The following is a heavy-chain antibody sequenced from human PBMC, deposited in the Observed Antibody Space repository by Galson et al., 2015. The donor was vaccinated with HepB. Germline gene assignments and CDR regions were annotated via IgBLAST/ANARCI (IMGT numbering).Heavy chain of an antibody. CDR1: GFTFSSYW. Sequence: SLRLSCAASGFTFSSYWMHWVRQAPGKGLVWVSRINSDGSSTSYADSVKGRFTISRDSAKNTLYLQMNSLRAEDTAVYYCARDDIVVVHYYYYYYMDVWGKGTTVTVSS. D-gene: IGHD2-2*01. CDR2: INSDGSST. V-gene: IGHV3-74*01. J-gene: IGHJ6*03. CDR3: ARDDIVVVHYYYYYYMDV.